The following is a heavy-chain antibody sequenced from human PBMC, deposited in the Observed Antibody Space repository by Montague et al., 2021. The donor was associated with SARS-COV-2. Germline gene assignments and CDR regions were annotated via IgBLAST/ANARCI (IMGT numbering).Heavy chain of an antibody. V-gene: IGHV4-4*02. D-gene: IGHD3/OR15-3a*01. J-gene: IGHJ4*02. CDR3: ARGGLGIRGFDY. Sequence: SETLSLTCVVSDVSLSSSTWWSWVRQSPGKVLEWVGETYLSGFTQYNPSVKSRVTISLDDSRSQFSLRLTSVTAADTAVYFCARGGLGIRGFDYWGQGALVTVSS. CDR1: DVSLSSSTW. CDR2: TYLSGFT.